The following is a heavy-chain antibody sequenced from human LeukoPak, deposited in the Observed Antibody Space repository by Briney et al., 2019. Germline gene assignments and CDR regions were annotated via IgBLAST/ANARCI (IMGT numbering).Heavy chain of an antibody. CDR3: ARVVRYSSSWEDY. Sequence: SVKVSCKASGGTFSSYTISWVRQAPGQGLEWMGRIIPILGIANYAQKFQGRVTITADKSTSTAYMELSSLRSEDTAVYYCARVVRYSSSWEDYWGQGTRVTVSS. CDR2: IIPILGIA. CDR1: GGTFSSYT. V-gene: IGHV1-69*02. D-gene: IGHD6-13*01. J-gene: IGHJ4*02.